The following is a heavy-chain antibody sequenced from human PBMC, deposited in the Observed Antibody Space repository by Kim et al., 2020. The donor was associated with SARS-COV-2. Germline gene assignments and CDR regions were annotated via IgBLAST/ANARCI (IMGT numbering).Heavy chain of an antibody. V-gene: IGHV7-4-1*02. CDR3: AREMGYYDILTGYSPDAFDI. CDR2: INTNTGNP. D-gene: IGHD3-9*01. CDR1: GYTFTSYA. J-gene: IGHJ3*02. Sequence: ASVKVSFKASGYTFTSYAMNWVRQAPGQGLEWMGWINTNTGNPTYAQGFTGRFVFSLDTSVSTAYLQISSLKAEDTAVYYCAREMGYYDILTGYSPDAFDIWGQGTMVTVSS.